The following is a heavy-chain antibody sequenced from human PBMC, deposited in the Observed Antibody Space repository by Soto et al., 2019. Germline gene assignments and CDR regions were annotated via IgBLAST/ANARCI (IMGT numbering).Heavy chain of an antibody. CDR2: IYYSGST. J-gene: IGHJ3*02. CDR3: AIELNSGSKKDAFDI. V-gene: IGHV4-59*01. Sequence: SETLSLTCTVSGGSISSYYWSWIRQPPGKGLEWIGYIYYSGSTNYNPSLKSPVTISVDTSKNQFSLKLSSVTAADTAVYYCAIELNSGSKKDAFDIWGLRTMVT. D-gene: IGHD1-26*01. CDR1: GGSISSYY.